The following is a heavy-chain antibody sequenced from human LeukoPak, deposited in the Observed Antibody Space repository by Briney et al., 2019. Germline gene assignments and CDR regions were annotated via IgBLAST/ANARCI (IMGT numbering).Heavy chain of an antibody. CDR3: ASNPPNTGDFYY. V-gene: IGHV1-8*01. CDR1: GSTFTNLD. D-gene: IGHD1-1*01. Sequence: ASVKVSCKTSGSTFTNLDINWLRQAPAQGLEWMGWMSPNSGDTGYAQKFQGRVSMTMDIFKSTAYMELSSLRSEDTAIYYCASNPPNTGDFYYWGLGTLVTVSS. CDR2: MSPNSGDT. J-gene: IGHJ4*02.